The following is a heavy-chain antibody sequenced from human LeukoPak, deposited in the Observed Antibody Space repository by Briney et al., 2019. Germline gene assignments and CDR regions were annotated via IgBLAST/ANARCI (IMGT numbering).Heavy chain of an antibody. V-gene: IGHV3-74*01. Sequence: PGGSLRLSCGASGFTFGTYWMHWVRQAPGKGLVWVSGINSDGGTTAYADSVKGRFTISRDNAKNSLYLQMNSLRDENTAVYYCARDRGYSNYYDYWGQGTLVTVSS. CDR3: ARDRGYSNYYDY. CDR2: INSDGGTT. CDR1: GFTFGTYW. D-gene: IGHD4-11*01. J-gene: IGHJ4*02.